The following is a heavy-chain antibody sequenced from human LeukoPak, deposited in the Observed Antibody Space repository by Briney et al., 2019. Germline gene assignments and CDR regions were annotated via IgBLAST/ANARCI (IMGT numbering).Heavy chain of an antibody. CDR3: AGQVGARIRYYYTSGLDV. J-gene: IGHJ6*02. D-gene: IGHD1-26*01. CDR2: IYYIGNT. V-gene: IGHV4-39*01. Sequence: SETLSLTCTVSGDSISSSGYYYDWIRQPPGKGLEWIVNIYYIGNTWYNPSLKSRVTMSVDTSKNQFSLRLSSVTAADTAVYYCAGQVGARIRYYYTSGLDVWGQGTTVAVSS. CDR1: GDSISSSGYY.